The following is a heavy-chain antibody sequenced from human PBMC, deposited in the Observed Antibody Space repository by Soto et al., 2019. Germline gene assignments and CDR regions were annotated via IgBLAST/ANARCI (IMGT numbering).Heavy chain of an antibody. V-gene: IGHV3-30*03. Sequence: QVQLVASGGGVVQPGRSLRLSCAASGFTFSSYGMHWVRQAPGKGLEWVAVILYDGSNKYYADSVKGRFTISRDNSKNTLYLQMNSLRAEDTAVYYCASVLLGDGMDVWGQGTTVTVS. CDR2: ILYDGSNK. D-gene: IGHD3-10*01. J-gene: IGHJ6*02. CDR1: GFTFSSYG. CDR3: ASVLLGDGMDV.